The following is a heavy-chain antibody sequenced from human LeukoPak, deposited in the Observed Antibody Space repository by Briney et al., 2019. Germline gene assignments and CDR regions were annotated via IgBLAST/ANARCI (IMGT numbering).Heavy chain of an antibody. V-gene: IGHV1-18*01. J-gene: IGHJ4*02. D-gene: IGHD3-3*01. CDR2: ISAYNGNT. CDR1: GYTFTSYG. Sequence: VASVKVSCKASGYTFTSYGISWVRQAPGQGLEWMGWISAYNGNTNYAQKLQGRVTMTTDTSTSTAYMELRSLRSDDTAVYYCARRPEYYDFWSGYSDYWGQGTLVTVSS. CDR3: ARRPEYYDFWSGYSDY.